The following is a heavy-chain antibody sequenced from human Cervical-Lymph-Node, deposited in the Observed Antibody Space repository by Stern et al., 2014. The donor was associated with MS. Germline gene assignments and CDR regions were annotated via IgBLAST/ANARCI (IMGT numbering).Heavy chain of an antibody. CDR1: GYTFTNYW. CDR2: IYPSNSDT. V-gene: IGHV5-51*01. Sequence: EVQLVESGAEVKKPGASLKISCKASGYTFTNYWIGWVRQMPGKGLEWMGIIYPSNSDTRYRPSFQGQVTISAVTSINTAYLQWSSLKASDTAIFYCARQGGSGDYGMAYWGQGTLVTVSS. J-gene: IGHJ4*02. CDR3: ARQGGSGDYGMAY. D-gene: IGHD4-17*01.